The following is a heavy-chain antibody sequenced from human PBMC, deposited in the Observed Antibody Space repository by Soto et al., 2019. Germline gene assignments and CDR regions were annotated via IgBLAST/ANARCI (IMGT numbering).Heavy chain of an antibody. V-gene: IGHV1-18*01. CDR2: TSAYNGNT. CDR3: ARTGYCSGGSCYSNRNYFDY. Sequence: GASVKVSCKASGYTFTSYGISWVRQAPGQGXEWMGWTSAYNGNTNYAQKLQGRVTMTTDTSTSTAYMELRSLRSDDTAVYYCARTGYCSGGSCYSNRNYFDYWGQGTLVTVSS. J-gene: IGHJ4*02. CDR1: GYTFTSYG. D-gene: IGHD2-15*01.